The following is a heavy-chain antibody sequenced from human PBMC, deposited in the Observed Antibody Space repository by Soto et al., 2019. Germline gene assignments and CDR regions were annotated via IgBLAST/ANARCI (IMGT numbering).Heavy chain of an antibody. CDR3: ARVGIAARPDAFDI. CDR1: GGSFSGYY. J-gene: IGHJ3*02. D-gene: IGHD6-6*01. CDR2: INHSGST. Sequence: SETLSLTCAVYGGSFSGYYWSWIRQPPGKGLEWIGEINHSGSTNYNPSLKSRVTVSVDTSKNQFSLKLSSVTAADTAVYYCARVGIAARPDAFDIWGQGTMVTVSS. V-gene: IGHV4-34*01.